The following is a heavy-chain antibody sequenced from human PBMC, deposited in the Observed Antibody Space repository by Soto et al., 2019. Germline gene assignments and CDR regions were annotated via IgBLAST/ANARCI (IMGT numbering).Heavy chain of an antibody. Sequence: PGGSLRLSCAASGFTFSSYWMHWVRQAPGKGLVWVSRINSDGSSTSYADSVKGRFTISRDNAKNTLYLQMNSLRAEDTAVYYCARGGYGIQLWLHAFDIWGQGTMVTVSS. CDR3: ARGGYGIQLWLHAFDI. V-gene: IGHV3-74*01. J-gene: IGHJ3*02. CDR1: GFTFSSYW. CDR2: INSDGSST. D-gene: IGHD5-18*01.